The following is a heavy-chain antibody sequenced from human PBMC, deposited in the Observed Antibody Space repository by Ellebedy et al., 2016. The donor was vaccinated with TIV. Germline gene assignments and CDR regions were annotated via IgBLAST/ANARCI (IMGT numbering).Heavy chain of an antibody. CDR2: LNPSTGGT. V-gene: IGHV1-46*01. J-gene: IGHJ4*02. Sequence: ASVKVSCKASGGTFSSYAISWVRQSPGQGLEWVGTLNPSTGGTSYAQKFQGRVTLTRDTSTSTAYMELSSLRSDDTAVYYCARDPGGSSSSGPLDYWGQGTLVTVSS. D-gene: IGHD6-6*01. CDR1: GGTFSSYA. CDR3: ARDPGGSSSSGPLDY.